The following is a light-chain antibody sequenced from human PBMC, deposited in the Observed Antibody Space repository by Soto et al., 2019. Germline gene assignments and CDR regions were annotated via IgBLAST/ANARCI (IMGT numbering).Light chain of an antibody. CDR3: QQRSNWRGT. Sequence: EIVLTQSPATLSLSPGERATLSCRASLSISGYLAWYQQRPGQAPSLLIYDASNRATGIPARFSGSGSGTDFTLTISSLEPEDFAVYYCQQRSNWRGTFGQGTKLEI. J-gene: IGKJ2*01. CDR2: DAS. V-gene: IGKV3-11*01. CDR1: LSISGY.